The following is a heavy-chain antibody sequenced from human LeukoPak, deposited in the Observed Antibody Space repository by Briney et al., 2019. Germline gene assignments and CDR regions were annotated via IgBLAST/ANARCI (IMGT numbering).Heavy chain of an antibody. CDR3: ARDVSTYDFWSGYTY. Sequence: GGSLRLSCAASGFTFDDYAMHWVRQAPGKGLEWVSLITWDGGSTYYADSVKGRFTISRDNSKNSLYLQMNSLRAEDTAVYYCARDVSTYDFWSGYTYWGQGTLVTVSS. CDR1: GFTFDDYA. J-gene: IGHJ4*02. V-gene: IGHV3-43*02. CDR2: ITWDGGST. D-gene: IGHD3-3*01.